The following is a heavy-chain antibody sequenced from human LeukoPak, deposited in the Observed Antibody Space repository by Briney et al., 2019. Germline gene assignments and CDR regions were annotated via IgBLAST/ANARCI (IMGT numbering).Heavy chain of an antibody. J-gene: IGHJ4*02. CDR3: ARGSLLTGYYTQLKFDY. V-gene: IGHV1-2*02. CDR2: INPNSGGT. Sequence: ASVKVSCKASGYTFTGYYMHWVRQAPGQGLEWMGWINPNSGGTTYAQKFQGRVTMTRDTSISTAYMELSRLRSDDTAVYYCARGSLLTGYYTQLKFDYWGQGTLVTVSS. D-gene: IGHD3-9*01. CDR1: GYTFTGYY.